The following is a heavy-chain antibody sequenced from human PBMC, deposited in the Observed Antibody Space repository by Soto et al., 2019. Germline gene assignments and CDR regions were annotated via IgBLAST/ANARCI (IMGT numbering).Heavy chain of an antibody. CDR2: IYYSGST. Sequence: QVQLQESGPGLVKPSQTLSLTCTVSGGSISSGGYYWRWIRQHPGKGLEWIGYIYYSGSTYSNPSLKCRVTIAVDTSKNQFSLKLSSVTAADTAVYYCARGSDDCSDGSCLPLWDSSGYYPFDYWGQGTLVTVSS. D-gene: IGHD3-22*01. V-gene: IGHV4-31*03. CDR3: ARGSDDCSDGSCLPLWDSSGYYPFDY. CDR1: GGSISSGGYY. J-gene: IGHJ4*02.